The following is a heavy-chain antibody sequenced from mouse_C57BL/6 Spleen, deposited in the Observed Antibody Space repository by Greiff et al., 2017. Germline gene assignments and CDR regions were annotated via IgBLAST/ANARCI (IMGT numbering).Heavy chain of an antibody. D-gene: IGHD1-1*01. V-gene: IGHV1-50*01. CDR1: GYTFTSYW. J-gene: IGHJ4*01. Sequence: QVQLQQPGAELVKPGASVKLSCKASGYTFTSYWMQWVKQRPGQGLEWIGEIDPSDSYTNYNQKFKGKATLTVDTSSSTAYMQLSSLTSEDSAVYYCANYYGSSNYYAMDYWGQGTSVTVSS. CDR3: ANYYGSSNYYAMDY. CDR2: IDPSDSYT.